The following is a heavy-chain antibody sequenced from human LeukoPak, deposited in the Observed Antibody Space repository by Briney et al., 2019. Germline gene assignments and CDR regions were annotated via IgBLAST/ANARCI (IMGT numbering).Heavy chain of an antibody. J-gene: IGHJ3*02. V-gene: IGHV4-59*01. CDR2: IYYSGST. Sequence: SETLSLTCTVSGGSISSYYWSWIRQPPGKGLEWIGYIYYSGSTNYNPSLKSRVTISVDTSKNQFSLKLSSVTAADTAVYYCARVPPYYYDSSGSKDAFDIWGQGTMVTVSS. D-gene: IGHD3-22*01. CDR1: GGSISSYY. CDR3: ARVPPYYYDSSGSKDAFDI.